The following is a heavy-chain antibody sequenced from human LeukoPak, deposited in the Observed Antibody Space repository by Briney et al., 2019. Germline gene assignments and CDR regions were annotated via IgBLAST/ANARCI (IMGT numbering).Heavy chain of an antibody. CDR1: GYTFTSYY. D-gene: IGHD3-22*01. Sequence: ASVKVSCKASGYTFTSYYMHWVRQAPGQGLGWMGIINPSGGSTSYAQKFQGRVTMTRDTSTSTVYMELSSLRSEDTAVYYCARDQTLTYYYDSSPRGPDYWGQGTLVTVSS. CDR2: INPSGGST. J-gene: IGHJ4*02. V-gene: IGHV1-46*01. CDR3: ARDQTLTYYYDSSPRGPDY.